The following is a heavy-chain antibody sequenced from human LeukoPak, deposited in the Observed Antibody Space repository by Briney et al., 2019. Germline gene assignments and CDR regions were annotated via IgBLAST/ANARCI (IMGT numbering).Heavy chain of an antibody. D-gene: IGHD1-26*01. J-gene: IGHJ3*02. CDR1: GYTFTSYG. Sequence: ASVKVSCKASGYTFTSYGISWVRQAPGQGLEWMGWISAYNGNTNYAQKLQGRVTMTTDTSTSTAYMELRSPRSDDTAVYYCAYSGSYLDAFDIWGQGTMVTVSS. CDR3: AYSGSYLDAFDI. V-gene: IGHV1-18*01. CDR2: ISAYNGNT.